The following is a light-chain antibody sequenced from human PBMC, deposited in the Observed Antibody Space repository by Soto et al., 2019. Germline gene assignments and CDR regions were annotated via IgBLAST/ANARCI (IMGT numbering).Light chain of an antibody. CDR3: QSYDSSLSGFDV. V-gene: IGLV1-40*01. Sequence: QSVPTQPPSVSGAPGQRVTISCTGSSSNIGAGYDVHWYQQLPGTAPKLLIYGNSNRPSGVPDRFSGSKSGTSASLAITGLQAEDEADYYCQSYDSSLSGFDVFGTGTKLTVL. J-gene: IGLJ1*01. CDR1: SSNIGAGYD. CDR2: GNS.